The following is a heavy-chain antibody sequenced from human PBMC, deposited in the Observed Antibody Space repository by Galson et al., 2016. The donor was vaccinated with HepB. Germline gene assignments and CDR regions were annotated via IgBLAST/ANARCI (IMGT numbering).Heavy chain of an antibody. J-gene: IGHJ5*02. CDR1: GSSLRPSGVG. CDR3: PHGVGAFDP. Sequence: PALVKPTQPLTLTCTFSGSSLRPSGVGVGWIRQPPGKALEWLALIYWGEDKRYSPSLKSRLTITKDTSKNQVVLTMANMDPVDTATYYCPHGVGAFDPWGQGTLVTVSS. V-gene: IGHV2-5*02. CDR2: IYWGEDK. D-gene: IGHD1-26*01.